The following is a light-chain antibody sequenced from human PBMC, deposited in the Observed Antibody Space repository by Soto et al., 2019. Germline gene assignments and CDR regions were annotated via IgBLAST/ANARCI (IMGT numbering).Light chain of an antibody. V-gene: IGKV3-20*01. J-gene: IGKJ1*01. CDR2: GAS. Sequence: VVTISPGAVSLLKGERAALSGSASQSASSSYLAWYQQKPGQAPRLLIYGASSRATGIPDRFSGSGSGTDFTLTISILEPEDFAVYYSQQSASLSWTFGHGTKV. CDR1: QSASSSY. CDR3: QQSASLSWT.